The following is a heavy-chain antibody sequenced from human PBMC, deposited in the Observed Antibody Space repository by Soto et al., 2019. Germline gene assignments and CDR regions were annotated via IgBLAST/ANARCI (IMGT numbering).Heavy chain of an antibody. CDR3: ARWDDTGAWLSG. D-gene: IGHD1-1*01. Sequence: QVQLQESGPGLVKPSETLSLTCSVSGGSIINSSAYWTWIRQTPGKGLEWLGDVYYSGMTNYNPSLNSRIIMSVDTSKNRFSLNLKSVTAADTAKDYCARWDDTGAWLSGWGQGTTVTVSS. CDR2: VYYSGMT. CDR1: GGSIINSSAY. J-gene: IGHJ6*01. V-gene: IGHV4-39*02.